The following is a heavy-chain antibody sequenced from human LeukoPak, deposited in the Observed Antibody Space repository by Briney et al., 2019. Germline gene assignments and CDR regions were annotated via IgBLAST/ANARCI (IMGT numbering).Heavy chain of an antibody. Sequence: GGSLRLSWAASGFTVSSYAMHWVRQAPSKGLEWVAFITYDGSSKNHTDSVEDRLTISRDQSKNTQYLQMNRPRPEDRAIYCCAREKRSGYYPGYWGQGTLVTVSS. J-gene: IGHJ4*02. CDR3: AREKRSGYYPGY. D-gene: IGHD3-3*01. V-gene: IGHV3-30-3*01. CDR1: GFTVSSYA. CDR2: ITYDGSSK.